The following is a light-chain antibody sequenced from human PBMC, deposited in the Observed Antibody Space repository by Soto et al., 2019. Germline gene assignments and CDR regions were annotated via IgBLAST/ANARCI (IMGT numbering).Light chain of an antibody. CDR2: VAS. J-gene: IGKJ1*01. V-gene: IGKV3-20*01. CDR3: QQYSSPPRT. CDR1: QSVSSSY. Sequence: EIVLTQSPGTLSLSPGERATLSCRASQSVSSSYLAWYQQKPGQAPRLLIYVASSRATGIPDGFSGSGSGTDFTLTISRLEPEDFAVYYCQQYSSPPRTFGQGTKVEIK.